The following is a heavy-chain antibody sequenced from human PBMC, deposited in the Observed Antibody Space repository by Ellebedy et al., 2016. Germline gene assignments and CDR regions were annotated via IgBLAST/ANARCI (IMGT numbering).Heavy chain of an antibody. D-gene: IGHD3-10*01. Sequence: GGSLRLXXAASGFTFSSYAMSWVRQAPGKGLEWVSAISGSGGSTYYADSVKGRFTISRDNSKNTLYLQMNSLRAEDTAVYYCARGSLGDAFDIWGQGTMVTVSS. CDR3: ARGSLGDAFDI. CDR2: ISGSGGST. V-gene: IGHV3-23*01. CDR1: GFTFSSYA. J-gene: IGHJ3*02.